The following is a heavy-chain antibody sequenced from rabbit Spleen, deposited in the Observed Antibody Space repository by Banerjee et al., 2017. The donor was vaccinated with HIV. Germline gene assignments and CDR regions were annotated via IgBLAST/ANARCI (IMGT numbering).Heavy chain of an antibody. CDR3: ARDGAGGSYFAL. D-gene: IGHD8-1*01. Sequence: HLKESGGGLVQPGGSLKLSCKASGFTLSSYYMNWVRRAPGKGLEWIGYIDPVFGITYYASWVNGRFSISRENAQNTVFLQMTSLTAADTATYFCARDGAGGSYFALWGQGTLVTVS. CDR1: GFTLSSYY. CDR2: IDPVFGIT. J-gene: IGHJ3*01. V-gene: IGHV1S7*01.